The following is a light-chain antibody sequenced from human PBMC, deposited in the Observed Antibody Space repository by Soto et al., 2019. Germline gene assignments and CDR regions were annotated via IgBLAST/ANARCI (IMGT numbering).Light chain of an antibody. CDR2: GAS. V-gene: IGKV3-15*01. CDR1: QNVSSN. CDR3: QQYNNWPRT. Sequence: DIVLTQSPATLSVSPGERATLSCRASQNVSSNLAWYQQKPGQAPRLLIYGASTRATGIPARFSGSGSGTEFTLTISSLQSEDFAVYYCQQYNNWPRTFGQGTKVE. J-gene: IGKJ1*01.